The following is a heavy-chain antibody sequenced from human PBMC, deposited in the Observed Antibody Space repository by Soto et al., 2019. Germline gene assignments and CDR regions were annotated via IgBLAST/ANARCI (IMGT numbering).Heavy chain of an antibody. CDR1: GFSVSNNY. CDR3: ARGEGSGSNALGQ. V-gene: IGHV3-66*01. CDR2: IQDGGSI. Sequence: EVLLEESGGDLVQPGGSLRLSCAASGFSVSNNYMTWVRQVPGKGLEWVSVIQDGGSITYADSVRDRSTISRDSSKNTVFLQMSSLRPEDTAVYFCARGEGSGSNALGQWGQGTLVTVSS. J-gene: IGHJ4*02. D-gene: IGHD3-10*01.